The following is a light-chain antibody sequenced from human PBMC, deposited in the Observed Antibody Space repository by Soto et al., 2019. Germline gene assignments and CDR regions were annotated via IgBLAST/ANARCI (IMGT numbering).Light chain of an antibody. V-gene: IGLV2-8*01. CDR1: SSDVGGYNY. Sequence: QPALTQPPSASGSPGQSVTISCTGTSSDVGGYNYVSWYQQHPGKAPKLMIYEVTKRPAGVSDRFSGSKSGNTAYLTVSGLQAEDEADYYCSSDAGSNKMFGGGTQLTV. J-gene: IGLJ3*02. CDR3: SSDAGSNKM. CDR2: EVT.